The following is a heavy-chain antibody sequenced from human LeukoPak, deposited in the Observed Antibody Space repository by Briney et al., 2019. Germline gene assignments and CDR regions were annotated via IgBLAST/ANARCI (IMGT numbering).Heavy chain of an antibody. V-gene: IGHV4-59*01. CDR2: ISYSGST. D-gene: IGHD5-12*01. CDR3: ARGGSGYDWFDP. J-gene: IGHJ5*02. CDR1: GGSISSYY. Sequence: SETLSLICTVSGGSISSYYWSWLRQPPGKGLEWIGFISYSGSTTYNPSLKSRVTISVDTSKKQFSLKLSSVTAADTAVYYCARGGSGYDWFDPWGQGTLVTVSS.